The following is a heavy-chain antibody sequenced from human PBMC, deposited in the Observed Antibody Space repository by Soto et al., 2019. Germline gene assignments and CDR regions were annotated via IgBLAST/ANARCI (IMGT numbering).Heavy chain of an antibody. CDR1: GGSFSGYY. D-gene: IGHD3-10*01. J-gene: IGHJ4*02. CDR2: INHSGST. CDR3: ASGGRGSARY. Sequence: VQLQQWGAGLLKPSETLSLTCAVYGGSFSGYYWIWIRQPPGKGLEWVGEINHSGSTNYNPSLKSGVTISLDTSQNQFSRKLGSVTAADTAVYYWASGGRGSARYWGQGTLVTVSS. V-gene: IGHV4-34*01.